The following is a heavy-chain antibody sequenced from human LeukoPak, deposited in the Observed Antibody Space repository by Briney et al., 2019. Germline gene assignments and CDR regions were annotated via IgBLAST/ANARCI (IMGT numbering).Heavy chain of an antibody. CDR2: INHSGST. V-gene: IGHV4-34*01. D-gene: IGHD2-2*01. Sequence: SETLSLTCDVYGGSFSNYYWSWLRQPPGKGLEWIGEINHSGSTNYNPSLKSRVTISVDTSNNQFSLKLSSVTAADTAVYYCARGWGRYCSSSSCSYYYYYGMDVWGQGTTVTVSS. CDR1: GGSFSNYY. CDR3: ARGWGRYCSSSSCSYYYYYGMDV. J-gene: IGHJ6*02.